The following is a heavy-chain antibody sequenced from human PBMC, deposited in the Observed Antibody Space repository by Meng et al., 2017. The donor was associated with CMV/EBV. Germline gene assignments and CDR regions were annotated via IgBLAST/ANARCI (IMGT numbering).Heavy chain of an antibody. Sequence: HPEHWGGVLLKSSETLSLTCAGYGGSFSGYYWSWIRRPPGKGLEWIGEINHSGSTNYNPSLKSRVTISVDTSKNQFSLKLSSVTAADTAVYYCARGPRWYSSSSPNWFDPWGQGTLVTVSS. D-gene: IGHD6-6*01. V-gene: IGHV4-34*01. CDR2: INHSGST. CDR3: ARGPRWYSSSSPNWFDP. CDR1: GGSFSGYY. J-gene: IGHJ5*02.